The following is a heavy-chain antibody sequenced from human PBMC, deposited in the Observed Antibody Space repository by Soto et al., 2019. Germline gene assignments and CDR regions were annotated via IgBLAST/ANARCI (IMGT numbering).Heavy chain of an antibody. D-gene: IGHD3-10*01. V-gene: IGHV6-1*01. CDR2: TYYRSRWFH. Sequence: QGQLQQSGPGLVKPSQTLSLTCAISWDSVSSDITSWNWTRQSPSRGLEWLGRTYYRSRWFHDYAASVKSRITINPDTSKNQFSLELNSMTPEDTAVYYCARGNALDVWGQGTVVTVSS. CDR1: WDSVSSDITS. CDR3: ARGNALDV. J-gene: IGHJ3*01.